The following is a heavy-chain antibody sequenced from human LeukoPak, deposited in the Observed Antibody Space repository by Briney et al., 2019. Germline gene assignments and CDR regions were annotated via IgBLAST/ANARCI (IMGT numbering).Heavy chain of an antibody. CDR2: IYHSGTT. V-gene: IGHV4-38-2*02. Sequence: PSETLSLTCTVSNYSISSGYYWGWIRQPPGKGLEWIGTIYHSGTTYYNPSLKSRVTISVDTSKNQFSLKLSSVTAADTAVYYCARTSSSGLVGGYYFDYWGQGTLVTVSS. D-gene: IGHD6-25*01. CDR1: NYSISSGYY. J-gene: IGHJ4*02. CDR3: ARTSSSGLVGGYYFDY.